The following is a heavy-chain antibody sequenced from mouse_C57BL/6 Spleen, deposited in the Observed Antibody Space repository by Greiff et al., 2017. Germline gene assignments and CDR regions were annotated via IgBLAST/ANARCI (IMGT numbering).Heavy chain of an antibody. CDR1: GYAFSSYW. CDR3: ARDYGYCYAIDY. Sequence: VKLQESGAELVQPGASVKISCKASGYAFSSYWLNWVKQRPGQGLEWIGQIYPGDGDTNYTGKFKGKATLTADKSSSTASMQLSSLTSEDSAVYFGARDYGYCYAIDYWGHGTAVTVSS. J-gene: IGHJ4*01. D-gene: IGHD1-1*01. V-gene: IGHV1-80*01. CDR2: IYPGDGDT.